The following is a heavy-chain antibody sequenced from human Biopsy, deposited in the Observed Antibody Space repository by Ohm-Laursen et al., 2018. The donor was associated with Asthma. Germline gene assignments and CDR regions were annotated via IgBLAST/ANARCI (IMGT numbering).Heavy chain of an antibody. D-gene: IGHD5-12*01. CDR3: ARGYSGSDRIVYYYSGLEV. V-gene: IGHV1-69*01. CDR1: GDSFSNYA. Sequence: SSVQVSCNASGDSFSNYAISWVRQAPGQGLEWMGGLIPVLGTPDHAQMFEGRVTITADESTSTAYMELSSLSSEDTAVYYCARGYSGSDRIVYYYSGLEVWGQGTTVTVSS. CDR2: LIPVLGTP. J-gene: IGHJ6*02.